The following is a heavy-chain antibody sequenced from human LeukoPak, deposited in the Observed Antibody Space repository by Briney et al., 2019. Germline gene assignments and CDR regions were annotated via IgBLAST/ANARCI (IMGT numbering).Heavy chain of an antibody. V-gene: IGHV3-9*01. CDR3: AKAFNYYDSSGYYDY. CDR1: GFTFDDYA. CDR2: ISWNSGSI. D-gene: IGHD3-22*01. Sequence: PGRSLRLSCAASGFTFDDYAMHWVRQAPGKGLEWVSGISWNSGSIGYADSVKGRFTISRDNAKNSLYLQMNSLRAEDTALYYCAKAFNYYDSSGYYDYWGQGTLVTVSS. J-gene: IGHJ4*02.